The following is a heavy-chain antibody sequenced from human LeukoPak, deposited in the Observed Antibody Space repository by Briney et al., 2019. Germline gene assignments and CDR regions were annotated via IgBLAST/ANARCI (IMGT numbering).Heavy chain of an antibody. D-gene: IGHD3-3*01. V-gene: IGHV3-74*01. CDR3: ARPSLRFLEWFSX. J-gene: IGHJ4*02. CDR2: INTDGSST. CDR1: GFTFSSYW. Sequence: SGGSLRLSCAASGFTFSSYWMHWVRQAPGKGLVWVSRINTDGSSTSYADSVKGRFTISRDNAKNTLYLQMNSLRAEDTAVYYCARPSLRFLEWFSXWXQGTLVTVSS.